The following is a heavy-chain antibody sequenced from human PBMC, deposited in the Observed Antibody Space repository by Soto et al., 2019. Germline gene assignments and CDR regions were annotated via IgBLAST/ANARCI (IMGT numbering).Heavy chain of an antibody. CDR2: IYHSGST. CDR1: VGSISSSNW. CDR3: ARIHCGGDCSNYYYYGMDV. Sequence: ETLSLTCAVSVGSISSSNWWSWVRQPPGKGLEWIGEIYHSGSTNYNPSLKSRVTISVDKSKNQFSLKLSSVTAADTAVYYCARIHCGGDCSNYYYYGMDVWGQGTTVTVSS. D-gene: IGHD2-21*02. J-gene: IGHJ6*02. V-gene: IGHV4-4*02.